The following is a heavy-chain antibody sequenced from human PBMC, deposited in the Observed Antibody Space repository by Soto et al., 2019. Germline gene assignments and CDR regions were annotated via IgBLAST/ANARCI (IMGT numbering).Heavy chain of an antibody. CDR3: ARDRDTAMVTFLDY. CDR2: IWYDGSNK. D-gene: IGHD5-18*01. J-gene: IGHJ4*02. CDR1: GFTFSSYG. V-gene: IGHV3-33*01. Sequence: GSLRLSCAASGFTFSSYGMHWVRQAPGKGLEWVAVIWYDGSNKYYADSVKGRFTISRDNSKNMLYLQMNSLRAEDTAVYYCARDRDTAMVTFLDYWGQGTLVTVSS.